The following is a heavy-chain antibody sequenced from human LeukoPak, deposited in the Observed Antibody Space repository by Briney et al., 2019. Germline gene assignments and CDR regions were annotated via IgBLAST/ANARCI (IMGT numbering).Heavy chain of an antibody. Sequence: GGSLRLSCAASGFTFDDYAMHWVRQAPGKGLEWVSGISWNSGSIGYADSVKGRFTISKDNAKNSLYLQMNSLRAEDTAVYYCARAGGSTVSHSDYWGQGTLVTVSS. D-gene: IGHD4-17*01. V-gene: IGHV3-9*01. CDR3: ARAGGSTVSHSDY. CDR2: ISWNSGSI. CDR1: GFTFDDYA. J-gene: IGHJ4*02.